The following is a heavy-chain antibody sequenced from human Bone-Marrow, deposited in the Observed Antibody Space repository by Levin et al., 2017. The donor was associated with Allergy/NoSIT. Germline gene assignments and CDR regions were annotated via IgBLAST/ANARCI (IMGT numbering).Heavy chain of an antibody. D-gene: IGHD6-13*01. V-gene: IGHV3-23*01. J-gene: IGHJ6*02. CDR1: GFTFSSYA. CDR3: AKGGSEQPLDYYYGMDV. CDR2: ISGSGGST. Sequence: GESLKISCAASGFTFSSYAMSWVRQAPGKGLEWVSAISGSGGSTYYADSVKGRFTISRDNSKNTLYLQMNSLRAEDTAVYYCAKGGSEQPLDYYYGMDVWGQGTTVTVSS.